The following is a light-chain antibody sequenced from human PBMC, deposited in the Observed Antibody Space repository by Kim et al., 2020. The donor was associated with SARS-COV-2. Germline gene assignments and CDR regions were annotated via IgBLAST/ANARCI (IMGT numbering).Light chain of an antibody. V-gene: IGKV3-15*01. CDR2: GAS. CDR3: QQYYLWPRT. J-gene: IGKJ4*02. Sequence: VSPGEGVNLSCRARQRINNNLAGYHQKPGQAPRLVIYGASTRATGIPARFSGSGSGTEFTLTISSLQPEDSAVYYCQQYYLWPRTFGVGTKVDIK. CDR1: QRINNN.